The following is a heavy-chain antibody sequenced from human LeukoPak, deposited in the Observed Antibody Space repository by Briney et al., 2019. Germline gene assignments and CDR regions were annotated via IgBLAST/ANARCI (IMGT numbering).Heavy chain of an antibody. CDR2: IYYSGST. CDR3: ARLTAVAGTLRYYYYGMDV. J-gene: IGHJ6*02. Sequence: PSETLSLTCTVSGGSISSYYWSWIRQPPGKGLEWIGYIYYSGSTNYNPSLKSRVTISVDTSKNQFSLKLSSVTAADTAVYYCARLTAVAGTLRYYYYGMDVWGQGTLVTVSS. D-gene: IGHD6-19*01. V-gene: IGHV4-59*01. CDR1: GGSISSYY.